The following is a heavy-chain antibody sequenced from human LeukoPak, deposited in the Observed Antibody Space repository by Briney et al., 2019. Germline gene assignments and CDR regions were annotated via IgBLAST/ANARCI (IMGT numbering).Heavy chain of an antibody. CDR2: ISWNSGNI. CDR1: GFSFDDYA. Sequence: GGSLRLSCAASGFSFDDYAMHWVRQAPGKGLEWVSGISWNSGNIGYADSVKGRFTISRDNAKNSLYLQMNSLRAEDTALYYCAKAPYGSGSYWFDYWGQGTLVTVSS. D-gene: IGHD3-10*01. J-gene: IGHJ4*02. CDR3: AKAPYGSGSYWFDY. V-gene: IGHV3-9*01.